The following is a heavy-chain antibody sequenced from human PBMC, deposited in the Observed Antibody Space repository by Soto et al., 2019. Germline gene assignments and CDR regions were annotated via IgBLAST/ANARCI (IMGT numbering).Heavy chain of an antibody. Sequence: GASVKVSCKASGYTFTSYAMHWARHAPGQRLEWMGWINAGNGNTKYSQKFQGRVTITRDTSASTAYMELSSLRSEDTAVYYCARDREITRTLLRRSDAFDIWGQGTMVTVSS. CDR2: INAGNGNT. V-gene: IGHV1-3*01. CDR1: GYTFTSYA. D-gene: IGHD3-10*01. CDR3: ARDREITRTLLRRSDAFDI. J-gene: IGHJ3*02.